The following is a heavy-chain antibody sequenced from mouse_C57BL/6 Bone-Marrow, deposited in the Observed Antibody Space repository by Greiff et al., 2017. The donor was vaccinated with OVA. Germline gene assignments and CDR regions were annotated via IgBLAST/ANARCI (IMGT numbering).Heavy chain of an antibody. J-gene: IGHJ3*01. CDR1: GYSFTGYY. CDR3: SRIPAGYYTSY. V-gene: IGHV1-31*01. Sequence: VQLQQSGPELVKPGASVKISCKASGYSFTGYYMHWVKQSHGNILDWIGYIYPYNGVSSYNQKFKGKATLTVDKSSRTAYMVLRRLTSEYSSFYYCSRIPAGYYTSYWGQGTLVTVSS. D-gene: IGHD2-3*01. CDR2: IYPYNGVS.